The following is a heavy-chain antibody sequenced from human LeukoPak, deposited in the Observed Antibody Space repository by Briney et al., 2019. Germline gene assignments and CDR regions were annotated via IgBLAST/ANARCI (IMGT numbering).Heavy chain of an antibody. CDR2: IYSGGST. Sequence: GGSLRLSCAASGFTVSSNYMSWVRQAPGKGLEWVSVIYSGGSTYYADSVKDRFTISRDNSKNTLYLQMNSLRAEDTAVYYCARIRGDYGDYDKYYFDYWGQGTLVTVSS. J-gene: IGHJ4*02. CDR1: GFTVSSNY. CDR3: ARIRGDYGDYDKYYFDY. V-gene: IGHV3-53*01. D-gene: IGHD4-17*01.